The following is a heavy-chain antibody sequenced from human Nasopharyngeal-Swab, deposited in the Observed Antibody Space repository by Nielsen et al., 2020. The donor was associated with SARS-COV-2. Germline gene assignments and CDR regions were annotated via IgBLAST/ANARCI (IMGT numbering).Heavy chain of an antibody. CDR3: AKSSTIFGVVTSYYFDY. Sequence: LSLTCAASGFTFSSYAMSWVRQAPGKGLEWVSAISGSGGSTYYADSVKGRFTISRDNSKNTLYLQMNSLRAEDTAVYYCAKSSTIFGVVTSYYFDYWGQGTLVTVSS. V-gene: IGHV3-23*01. CDR1: GFTFSSYA. D-gene: IGHD3-3*01. J-gene: IGHJ4*02. CDR2: ISGSGGST.